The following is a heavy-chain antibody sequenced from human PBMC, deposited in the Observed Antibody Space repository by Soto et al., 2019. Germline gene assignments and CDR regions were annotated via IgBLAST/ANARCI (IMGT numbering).Heavy chain of an antibody. Sequence: EVQLLESGGGLVQPGGSLRLSCAASGFTFSSYAMSWVRQAPGKGLEWVSAISGSGGSTYYADSVKGRFTISRDNSKNTLYLAMTSLRAEDTAVYYCAKGGRGGTTHYYYYYGMDVWGQGTTVTVSS. CDR1: GFTFSSYA. CDR2: ISGSGGST. D-gene: IGHD1-1*01. V-gene: IGHV3-23*01. CDR3: AKGGRGGTTHYYYYYGMDV. J-gene: IGHJ6*02.